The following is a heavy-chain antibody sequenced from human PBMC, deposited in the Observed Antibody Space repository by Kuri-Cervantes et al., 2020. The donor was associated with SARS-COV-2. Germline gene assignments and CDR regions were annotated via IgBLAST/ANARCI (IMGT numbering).Heavy chain of an antibody. V-gene: IGHV1-46*03. D-gene: IGHD1-20*01. CDR2: INPSGGST. CDR1: GGTFSSYD. J-gene: IGHJ5*02. CDR3: ARDRGPNNWTQRWFDP. Sequence: ASVKVSCKASGGTFSSYDMHWVRQAPGQGLEWMGIINPSGGSTSYAQKYQGRVTMTRDTSTSTVYMELSSLRSEDTAVYYCARDRGPNNWTQRWFDPWGQGTLVTVSS.